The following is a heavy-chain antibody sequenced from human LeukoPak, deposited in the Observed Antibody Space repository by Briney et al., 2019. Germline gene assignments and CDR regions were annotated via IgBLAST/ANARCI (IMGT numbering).Heavy chain of an antibody. V-gene: IGHV3-7*03. CDR1: GYTFSPYW. J-gene: IGHJ5*02. D-gene: IGHD3-10*02. CDR3: TRENYLPDS. CDR2: ISNGGGAT. Sequence: GGSLRLSCVASGYTFSPYWMSWVRQTPGKGLEWVASISNGGGATFYGDSVRGRFTVSRDDAKNSSFLQMNGLRSDDTAVYYCTRENYLPDSWGQGTLVTVSS.